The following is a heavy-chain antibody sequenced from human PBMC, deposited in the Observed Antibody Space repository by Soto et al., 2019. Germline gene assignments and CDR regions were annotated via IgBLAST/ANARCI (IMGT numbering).Heavy chain of an antibody. CDR3: ARPRGSSHFFDY. Sequence: GGSLRVSCAASGFTFSSYLMSWVRQAPGKGLEWVANIKQDGSEKYYVDSVKGRFTISRDNAKNSLYLQMNSLRAEDTAVYYCARPRGSSHFFDYWGQGTLVTVSS. V-gene: IGHV3-7*03. CDR1: GFTFSSYL. D-gene: IGHD6-13*01. CDR2: IKQDGSEK. J-gene: IGHJ4*02.